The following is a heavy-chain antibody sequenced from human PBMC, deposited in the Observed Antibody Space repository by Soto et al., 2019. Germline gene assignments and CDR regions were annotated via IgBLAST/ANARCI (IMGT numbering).Heavy chain of an antibody. CDR1: GDSISSSNW. Sequence: QVQLHESGPGLVKPSETLSLTCAVSGDSISSSNWWSWVRQPPGKGLEWIGEIYHSGNTNYNPSLESRVTISVDKSKNQFSLNLSSVTAADTAVYFCARVFTPNIAAAGTFDHWGQGTLVTVCS. D-gene: IGHD6-13*01. CDR2: IYHSGNT. V-gene: IGHV4-4*02. J-gene: IGHJ4*02. CDR3: ARVFTPNIAAAGTFDH.